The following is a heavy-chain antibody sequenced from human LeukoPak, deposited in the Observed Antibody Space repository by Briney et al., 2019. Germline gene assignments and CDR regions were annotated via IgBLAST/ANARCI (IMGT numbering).Heavy chain of an antibody. Sequence: GGSLRLSCAASGFTFSSYGMHWVRQAPGKGLGWVAVISYDGSNKFYAGSVKGQFTISRDNSRNTLYLQMNSLRAEDTAVYYCAKDIMTTVTTADYWGQGTLVTVSS. J-gene: IGHJ4*02. CDR3: AKDIMTTVTTADY. CDR1: GFTFSSYG. V-gene: IGHV3-30*18. D-gene: IGHD4-11*01. CDR2: ISYDGSNK.